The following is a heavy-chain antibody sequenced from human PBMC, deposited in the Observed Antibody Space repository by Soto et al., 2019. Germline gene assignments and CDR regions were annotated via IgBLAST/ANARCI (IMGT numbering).Heavy chain of an antibody. J-gene: IGHJ4*02. D-gene: IGHD1-1*01. V-gene: IGHV6-1*01. CDR3: ARGLGGITDY. CDR2: TYYRSEWYT. Sequence: SQTLSLTCAISGDSVSSNSAAWNWIRQSPSRGLEWLGRTYYRSEWYTDYAPSVRSRITINADTSKNKFSLQLNSVTPEDTAVYYCARGLGGITDYWRQGTRVTVSS. CDR1: GDSVSSNSAA.